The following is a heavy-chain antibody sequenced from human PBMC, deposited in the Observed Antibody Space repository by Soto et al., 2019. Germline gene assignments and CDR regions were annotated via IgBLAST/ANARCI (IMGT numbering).Heavy chain of an antibody. CDR1: GFTFSNYA. CDR2: ISGSGGTT. J-gene: IGHJ4*02. Sequence: EVQLLESGGGLVQPGRSLRLSCAASGFTFSNYAMSWVRQAPGQGLDWVSAISGSGGTTYYADSVKGRFTISRDNSKNTLFLQMNSLRAEDAAVYYCATFFAETGSNSGWPWSFHYCGQGTLVTVSS. CDR3: ATFFAETGSNSGWPWSFHY. V-gene: IGHV3-23*01. D-gene: IGHD6-25*01.